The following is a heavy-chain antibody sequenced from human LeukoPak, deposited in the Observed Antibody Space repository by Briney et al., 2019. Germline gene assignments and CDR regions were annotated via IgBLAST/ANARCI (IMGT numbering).Heavy chain of an antibody. CDR3: SRVGSSGWPNYFDS. D-gene: IGHD6-19*01. Sequence: GGSLRLSCAASGFTFSSYDMHWVRQATGKGLEWVSVIGTSGDTYYAGSVKGRFTISRENAKNSLYLQMNSLTAGDTAVYFCSRVGSSGWPNYFDSWGRGTLVTVSS. J-gene: IGHJ4*02. CDR1: GFTFSSYD. CDR2: IGTSGDT. V-gene: IGHV3-13*04.